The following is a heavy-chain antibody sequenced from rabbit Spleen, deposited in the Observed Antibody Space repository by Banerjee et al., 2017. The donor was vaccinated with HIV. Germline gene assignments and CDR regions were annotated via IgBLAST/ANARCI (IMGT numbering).Heavy chain of an antibody. CDR2: IDPIFGRT. D-gene: IGHD1-1*01. Sequence: QLKESGGGLVQSGGYLKLSCKAPGFDFSNYYMSWVRQAPGKGLEWIGYIDPIFGRTYYASWVNGRFTFSSHNAQNTLYLQLNSLTVADTATYFCARDLVAVIGWNFSLWGPGTLVTVS. V-gene: IGHV1S7*01. CDR1: GFDFSNYY. J-gene: IGHJ4*01. CDR3: ARDLVAVIGWNFSL.